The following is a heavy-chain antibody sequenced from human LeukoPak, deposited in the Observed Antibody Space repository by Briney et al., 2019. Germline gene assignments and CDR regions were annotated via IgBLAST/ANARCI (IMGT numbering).Heavy chain of an antibody. CDR1: GFTLSSYG. D-gene: IGHD3-10*01. CDR2: IKFDGSEP. CDR3: ANQKLSGSNLPGS. V-gene: IGHV3-30*02. Sequence: GGSLRLSCAASGFTLSSYGMHWVRQAPGKGLEWVAFIKFDGSEPKYADSVKGRLTISRDNSKNILYLQMNILRLEDTAVYYCANQKLSGSNLPGSWGQGIVVAVSS. J-gene: IGHJ5*02.